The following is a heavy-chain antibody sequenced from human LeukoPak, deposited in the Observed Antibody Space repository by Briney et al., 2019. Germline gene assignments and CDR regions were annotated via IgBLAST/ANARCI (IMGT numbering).Heavy chain of an antibody. V-gene: IGHV1-18*01. D-gene: IGHD3-10*01. CDR2: ISAYNGNT. Sequence: GASVKVSCKASGYTFTSYGISWVRQAPGQGLEWMGWISAYNGNTNYAQKLQGRVTMTTDTSTSTAYMELRSLRSDDTAVYYCARVRGESLWFGELLARDLDYWGQGTLVTVSS. CDR3: ARVRGESLWFGELLARDLDY. J-gene: IGHJ4*02. CDR1: GYTFTSYG.